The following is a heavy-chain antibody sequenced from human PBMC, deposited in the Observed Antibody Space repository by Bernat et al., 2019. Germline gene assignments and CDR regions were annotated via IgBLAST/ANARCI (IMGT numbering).Heavy chain of an antibody. D-gene: IGHD4-17*01. V-gene: IGHV3-30*03. CDR3: ARDSTVTTYLGY. CDR1: GFTFSSYG. CDR2: ISYDTSNK. J-gene: IGHJ4*02. Sequence: QVQLMESGGGVVQPGRSLRLSCAASGFTFSSYGMHWVRQAPGKGLEWVAVISYDTSNKFYADSVQGRFTISRDNSKNTLYLQMSSLRSEDTAVYYCARDSTVTTYLGYWGQGTLVTVSS.